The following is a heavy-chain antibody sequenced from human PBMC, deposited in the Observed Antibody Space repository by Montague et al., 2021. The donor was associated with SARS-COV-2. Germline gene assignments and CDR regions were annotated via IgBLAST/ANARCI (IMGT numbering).Heavy chain of an antibody. CDR2: INQGGAP. Sequence: SETLSPTCAVSRGSFSNYYWTWIRQSPGKGLEWIGEINQGGAPNXTPSRKSRVTISLDTSKKQISLKLNSVTVADTAVFFCARGRPVQGSFRHFDSISSGALDIWAQGSLVIVSS. V-gene: IGHV4-34*01. CDR3: ARGRPVQGSFRHFDSISSGALDI. D-gene: IGHD3-9*01. J-gene: IGHJ3*02. CDR1: RGSFSNYY.